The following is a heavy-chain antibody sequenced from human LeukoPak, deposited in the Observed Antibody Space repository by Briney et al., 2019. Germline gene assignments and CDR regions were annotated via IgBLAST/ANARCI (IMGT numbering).Heavy chain of an antibody. CDR3: ATCSTSCTPRDWFDP. J-gene: IGHJ5*02. CDR2: INTNAGNP. D-gene: IGHD2-2*01. V-gene: IGHV7-4-1*02. Sequence: ASVKVSCTASGYTFTSYAMNWVRQAPGQGLEWMGWINTNAGNPTYAQGFTGRFVFSLDTSVSTAYLQISSLRAEDTAVYYCATCSTSCTPRDWFDPWGQGTLVTVSS. CDR1: GYTFTSYA.